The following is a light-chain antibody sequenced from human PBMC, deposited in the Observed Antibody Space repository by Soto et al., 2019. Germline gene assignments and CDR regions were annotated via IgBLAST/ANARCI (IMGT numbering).Light chain of an antibody. CDR2: DAS. CDR3: QQFAISTT. CDR1: HNIERW. Sequence: IQMTQSPSTLSASVGDRVTITCRASHNIERWMAWYQQNPGKAPSLLIFDASTLHSGVPSRFSGSGSGTDFTLTISSLQPDDFATYYCQQFAISTTFGQGTKVEVK. J-gene: IGKJ1*01. V-gene: IGKV1-5*01.